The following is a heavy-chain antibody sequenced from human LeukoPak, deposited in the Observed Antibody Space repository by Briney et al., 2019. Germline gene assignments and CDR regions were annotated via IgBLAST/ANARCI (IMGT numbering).Heavy chain of an antibody. V-gene: IGHV1-2*02. D-gene: IGHD6-19*01. CDR3: ARVQGLVGGNYYYYYYMDV. CDR2: INPNSGGT. J-gene: IGHJ6*03. Sequence: ASVKVSCKASGYTCTGYYMHWVRQAPGQGLEWMGWINPNSGGTNYAQKFHGRVTMTRDTSISTAYMELSRLRSDDTAVYYCARVQGLVGGNYYYYYYMDVWGKGTTVTISS. CDR1: GYTCTGYY.